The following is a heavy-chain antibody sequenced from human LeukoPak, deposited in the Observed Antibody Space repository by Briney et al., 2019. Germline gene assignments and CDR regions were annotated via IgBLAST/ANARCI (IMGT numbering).Heavy chain of an antibody. CDR1: GYTFTGYY. Sequence: ASVKVSCKASGYTFTGYYMHWVRQAPGQGLEWMGWINPNSGGTNYAQKFQGRVTMTRDTSISTVYMELSSLRSEDTAVYYFAILGGNPSPDYYYYMDGWGKGTTVTVSS. D-gene: IGHD4-23*01. J-gene: IGHJ6*03. CDR3: AILGGNPSPDYYYYMDG. V-gene: IGHV1-2*02. CDR2: INPNSGGT.